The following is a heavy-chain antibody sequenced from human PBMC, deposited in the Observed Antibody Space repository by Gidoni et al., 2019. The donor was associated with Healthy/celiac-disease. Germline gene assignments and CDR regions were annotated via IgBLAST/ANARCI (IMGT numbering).Heavy chain of an antibody. Sequence: QVQLVESGGGVVQPGRSLRLSCAASGFTFSSYSMHWVRQAPGKGLEWVAVISYDGSNKYYADSVKGRFTISRDNSKNTLYLQMNSLRAEDTAVYYCARGPYVRFWSGLDYYGMDVWGQGTTVTVSS. D-gene: IGHD3-3*01. J-gene: IGHJ6*02. CDR2: ISYDGSNK. V-gene: IGHV3-30-3*01. CDR1: GFTFSSYS. CDR3: ARGPYVRFWSGLDYYGMDV.